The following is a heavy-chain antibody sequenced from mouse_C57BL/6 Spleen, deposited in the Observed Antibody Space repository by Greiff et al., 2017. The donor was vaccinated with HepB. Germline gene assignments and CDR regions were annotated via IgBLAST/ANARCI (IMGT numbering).Heavy chain of an antibody. V-gene: IGHV3-6*01. D-gene: IGHD4-1*01. Sequence: ESGPGLVKPSQSLSLTCSVTGYSITSGYYWNWIRQFPGNKLEWMGYISYDGSNNYNPSLKNRISITRDTSKNQFFLKLNSVTTEDTATYYCARERGLGRGYFDYWGQGTTLTVSS. CDR2: ISYDGSN. CDR1: GYSITSGYY. CDR3: ARERGLGRGYFDY. J-gene: IGHJ2*01.